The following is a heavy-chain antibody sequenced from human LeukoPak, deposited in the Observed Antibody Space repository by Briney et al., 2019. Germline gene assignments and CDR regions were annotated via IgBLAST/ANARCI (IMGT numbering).Heavy chain of an antibody. V-gene: IGHV1-8*01. Sequence: GSVRVSCKASVYTFTSYDINWVLQATGQGLEWMGWMNPNSGNTGYAQKFQGRVTMTRNTSISTAYMELSSLRSEDTAVYYCARASNSWYTGDPYYFDYWGQGTLVTVPS. CDR1: VYTFTSYD. D-gene: IGHD6-13*01. CDR2: MNPNSGNT. J-gene: IGHJ4*02. CDR3: ARASNSWYTGDPYYFDY.